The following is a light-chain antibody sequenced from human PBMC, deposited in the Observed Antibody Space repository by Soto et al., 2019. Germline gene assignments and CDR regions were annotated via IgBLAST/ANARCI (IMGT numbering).Light chain of an antibody. CDR3: SAYTVSRTYV. J-gene: IGLJ1*01. CDR2: NVY. CDR1: SSDVGAYNF. Sequence: QSVLTQPASVSGSPGQSITISCTGSSSDVGAYNFVSWHQQHPGKAPKLMIYNVYDRPSGISYRFSGSKSGNTASLTISGLQGVDEADYYCSAYTVSRTYVFGTGTKVTV. V-gene: IGLV2-14*03.